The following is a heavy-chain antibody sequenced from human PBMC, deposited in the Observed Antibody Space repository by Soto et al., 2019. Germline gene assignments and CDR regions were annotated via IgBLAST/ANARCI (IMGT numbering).Heavy chain of an antibody. J-gene: IGHJ4*02. CDR1: GFTFSSYA. CDR3: AKQGYYGSGSYYYFAY. D-gene: IGHD3-10*01. V-gene: IGHV3-23*01. CDR2: ISGSGGST. Sequence: PGGSLRLSCAASGFTFSSYAMSWVRQAPGKGLEWVSAISGSGGSTYYADSVKGRFTISRDNSKNTLYLQMNSLRAEDTAVYYYAKQGYYGSGSYYYFAYGGKGTLVPVSS.